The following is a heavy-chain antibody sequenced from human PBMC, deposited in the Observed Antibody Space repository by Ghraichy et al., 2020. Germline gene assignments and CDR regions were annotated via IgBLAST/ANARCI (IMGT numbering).Heavy chain of an antibody. CDR1: GFTFSSHA. D-gene: IGHD5-12*01. Sequence: GESLNISCVASGFTFSSHAMTWVRQAPGKGLEFVSAISGSGGSTYYAVSVKGRFTITRDNSKNVMFLQMNKLRVEDTAVYYCARSSSPVATSGGDYWGQGTLVTVSS. CDR3: ARSSSPVATSGGDY. CDR2: ISGSGGST. V-gene: IGHV3-23*01. J-gene: IGHJ4*02.